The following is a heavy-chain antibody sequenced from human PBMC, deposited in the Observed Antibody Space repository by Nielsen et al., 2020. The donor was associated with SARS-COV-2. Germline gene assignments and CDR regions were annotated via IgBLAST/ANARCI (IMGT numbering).Heavy chain of an antibody. D-gene: IGHD6-6*01. Sequence: KVSCKGSGYSFTSYWIGWVRQMPGKGLEWMGIIYPGDSDTRYSPSFQGQVTISADKSISTAYLQWSSLKASDTAMYYCARHVGGSSSPFDPWGQGTLVTVSS. CDR2: IYPGDSDT. CDR1: GYSFTSYW. V-gene: IGHV5-51*01. J-gene: IGHJ5*02. CDR3: ARHVGGSSSPFDP.